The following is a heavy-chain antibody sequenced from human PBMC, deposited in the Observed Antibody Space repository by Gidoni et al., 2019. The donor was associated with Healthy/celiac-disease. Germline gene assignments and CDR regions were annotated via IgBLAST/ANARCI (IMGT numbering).Heavy chain of an antibody. CDR1: GGAFSGYY. CDR3: ARGRGMLDV. CDR2: INHSGST. Sequence: QAQLQQLGAGLLTPSETLSLTCAVYGGAFSGYYWSWIRQPPGKGLEWIGEINHSGSTSYNPSHKSRGTTSEDTSKNQFSLRLSYVTAADTAVYYCARGRGMLDVWGKGTTVTVSS. J-gene: IGHJ6*04. D-gene: IGHD2-8*01. V-gene: IGHV4-34*01.